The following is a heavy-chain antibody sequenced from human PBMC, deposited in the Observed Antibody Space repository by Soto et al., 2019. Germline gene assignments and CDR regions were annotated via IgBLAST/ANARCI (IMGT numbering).Heavy chain of an antibody. J-gene: IGHJ6*03. CDR2: ISYDGSNK. Sequence: GGSLRLSCAASGFTFSSYGMHWVRQAPGKGLEWVAVISYDGSNKYYADSVKGRFTISRDNSKNTLYLQMNSLRAEDTAVYYCARIAAAGYYYMDVWGKGTTVTVSS. CDR1: GFTFSSYG. V-gene: IGHV3-30*03. D-gene: IGHD6-13*01. CDR3: ARIAAAGYYYMDV.